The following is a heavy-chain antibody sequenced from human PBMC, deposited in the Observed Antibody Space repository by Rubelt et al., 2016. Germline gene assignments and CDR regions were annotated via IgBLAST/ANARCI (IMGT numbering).Heavy chain of an antibody. Sequence: QVQLQESGPGLVKPSETLSLTCTVSGGSISSYYWSWIRQPPGKGLEWIGYIYYSGSTNYNPSLKSRVTISVDTSKNQVSLKLSSVTAADTAVYYCARQLYGDYVFGSWFDPWGQGTLVTVSS. CDR1: GGSISSYY. CDR2: IYYSGST. J-gene: IGHJ5*02. CDR3: ARQLYGDYVFGSWFDP. D-gene: IGHD4-17*01. V-gene: IGHV4-59*08.